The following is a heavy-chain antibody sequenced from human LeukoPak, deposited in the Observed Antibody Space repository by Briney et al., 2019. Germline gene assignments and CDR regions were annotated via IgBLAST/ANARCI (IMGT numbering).Heavy chain of an antibody. Sequence: GASVKVSCKASGYTFTSYYIHWVRQAPGQGLEWMGWINPNTGGTNSAQKFQGRVTMTRDTSISTAYMELKRLSSDDTAVYFCAREGFCTGSKCPAEYWGQGTLVTVSS. CDR2: INPNTGGT. J-gene: IGHJ4*02. D-gene: IGHD2-8*02. V-gene: IGHV1-2*02. CDR3: AREGFCTGSKCPAEY. CDR1: GYTFTSYY.